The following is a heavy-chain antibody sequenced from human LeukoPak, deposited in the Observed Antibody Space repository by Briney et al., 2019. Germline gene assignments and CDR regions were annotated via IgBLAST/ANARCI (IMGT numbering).Heavy chain of an antibody. D-gene: IGHD3-3*01. V-gene: IGHV1-2*02. Sequence: ASVKVSCKASGYTFTGYYMHWVRQAPGQGLEWMGWINPNCGGTNYAQKFQGRVTMTRDTSISTAYMELSRLTSDDTAVYYCATDPRTTVFGTFRYYYMDVWGEGTTVAVSS. CDR1: GYTFTGYY. CDR3: ATDPRTTVFGTFRYYYMDV. J-gene: IGHJ6*03. CDR2: INPNCGGT.